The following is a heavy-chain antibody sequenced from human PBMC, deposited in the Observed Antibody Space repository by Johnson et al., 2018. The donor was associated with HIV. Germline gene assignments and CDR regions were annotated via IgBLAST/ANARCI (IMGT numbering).Heavy chain of an antibody. CDR3: AKVRGTMIVVFGAFDI. CDR2: IRYDGSNK. Sequence: VQLVESGGGVVQPGGSLRLSCAASGFTFSSYGMHWVRQAPGKGLDWVAFIRYDGSNKYYADSGKGRFTISRDNYKNTVYLQINSLRAEETAVYYCAKVRGTMIVVFGAFDIWGQGTMVTVSS. J-gene: IGHJ3*02. CDR1: GFTFSSYG. V-gene: IGHV3-30*02. D-gene: IGHD3-22*01.